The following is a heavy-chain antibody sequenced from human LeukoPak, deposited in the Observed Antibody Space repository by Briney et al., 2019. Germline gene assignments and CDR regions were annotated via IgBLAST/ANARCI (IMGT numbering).Heavy chain of an antibody. CDR1: GFTFSIDW. Sequence: GGSLRLSCAASGFTFSIDWMTWVRQAPGKGLEWVANIKPDGTKESYADSVRGRFTISRDNANNFIYLQVSSLRAEDTAVYCCARTTVSAAGDYWGQGTLVSVSS. CDR3: ARTTVSAAGDY. J-gene: IGHJ4*02. CDR2: IKPDGTKE. D-gene: IGHD6-13*01. V-gene: IGHV3-7*01.